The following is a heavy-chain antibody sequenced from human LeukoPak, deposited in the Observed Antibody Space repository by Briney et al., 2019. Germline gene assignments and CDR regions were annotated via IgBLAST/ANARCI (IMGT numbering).Heavy chain of an antibody. CDR3: AFTIFGVIDAFDI. CDR2: IYHSGST. CDR1: GGSFSGYY. J-gene: IGHJ3*02. Sequence: SETLSLTCAVYGGSFSGYYWGWIRQPPGKGLEWIGSIYHSGSTYYNPSLKSRVTISVDTSKSQFSLKLSSVTAADTAVYYCAFTIFGVIDAFDIWGQGTMVTVSS. D-gene: IGHD3-3*01. V-gene: IGHV4-38-2*01.